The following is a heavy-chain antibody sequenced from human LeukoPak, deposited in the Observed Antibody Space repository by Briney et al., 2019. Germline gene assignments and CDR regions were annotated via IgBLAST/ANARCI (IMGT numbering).Heavy chain of an antibody. Sequence: GGSRRLSCAASGFTFSDYGMTWVRQAPGKGLEWVSYISFSTSTEYYTDSVKGRFTVSRDNAKNSLYLQMNSLRDEDTAIFYCARVGDGHSVNYLDLWGQGTLVTVSS. CDR3: ARVGDGHSVNYLDL. CDR1: GFTFSDYG. J-gene: IGHJ4*02. V-gene: IGHV3-48*02. D-gene: IGHD5-24*01. CDR2: ISFSTSTE.